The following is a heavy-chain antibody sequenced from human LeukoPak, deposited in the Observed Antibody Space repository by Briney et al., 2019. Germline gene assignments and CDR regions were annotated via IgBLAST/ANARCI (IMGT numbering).Heavy chain of an antibody. D-gene: IGHD6-13*01. CDR3: ARLRGYSSSWYGLYGMDV. J-gene: IGHJ6*02. CDR2: IYYSGST. V-gene: IGHV4-31*03. Sequence: SETLSLTCTVSGGSISSGGYYWSWIRQHPGKGLEWIGYIYYSGSTYYNPSLKSRVTISVDTSKNQFSLKLSSVTAADTAVYYCARLRGYSSSWYGLYGMDVWGQGTTVTVS. CDR1: GGSISSGGYY.